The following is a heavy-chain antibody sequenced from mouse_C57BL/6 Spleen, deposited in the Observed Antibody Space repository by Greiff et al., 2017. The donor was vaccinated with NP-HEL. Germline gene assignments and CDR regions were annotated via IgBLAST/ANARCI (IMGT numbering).Heavy chain of an antibody. J-gene: IGHJ2*01. V-gene: IGHV5-17*01. D-gene: IGHD2-3*01. CDR3: ARIDGYSLFDY. CDR2: ISSGSSTI. CDR1: GFTFSDYG. Sequence: EVHLVESGGGLVKPGGSLKLSCAASGFTFSDYGMHWVRQAPEKGLEWVAYISSGSSTIYYADTVKGRFTISRDNAKNTLFLQMTSLRSEDTAMYYCARIDGYSLFDYWGKGTTLTVSS.